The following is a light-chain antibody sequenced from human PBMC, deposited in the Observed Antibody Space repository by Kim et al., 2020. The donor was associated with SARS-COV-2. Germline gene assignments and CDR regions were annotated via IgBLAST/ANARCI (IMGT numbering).Light chain of an antibody. J-gene: IGKJ1*01. Sequence: STINCKSSQSVFFSSNNKNDLTWYQQKPGQPPKLLIYWASTRETRVPDRFSDSGSGTDFTLTISSLQAEDVAVYYCQQYYNSPPTFGQGTKVDIK. CDR2: WAS. CDR3: QQYYNSPPT. CDR1: QSVFFSSNNKND. V-gene: IGKV4-1*01.